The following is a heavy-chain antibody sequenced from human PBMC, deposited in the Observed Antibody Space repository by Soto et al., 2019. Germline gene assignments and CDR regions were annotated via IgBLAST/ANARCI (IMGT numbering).Heavy chain of an antibody. D-gene: IGHD2-2*01. CDR3: AKEIVVVPAASLGAWFDP. CDR2: ISGSGGST. V-gene: IGHV3-23*01. J-gene: IGHJ5*02. Sequence: GGSLRLSCAASGFTFSSYAMSWVRQAPGKGLEWVSAISGSGGSTYYADSVKGRFTISRDNSKNTLYLQMNSLRAEDTAVYYCAKEIVVVPAASLGAWFDPWGQGTLVTVSS. CDR1: GFTFSSYA.